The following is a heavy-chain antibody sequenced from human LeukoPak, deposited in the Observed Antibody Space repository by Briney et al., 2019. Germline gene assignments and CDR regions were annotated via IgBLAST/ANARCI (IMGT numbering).Heavy chain of an antibody. V-gene: IGHV4-59*01. CDR2: IYYSGST. D-gene: IGHD3-22*01. CDR3: ARDVHASDSSGYYYPNWFDP. J-gene: IGHJ5*02. CDR1: GGSISSYY. Sequence: RSETLSLTCTVSGGSISSYYRSWIRQPPGKGLEWIGYIYYSGSTNYNPSLKSRVTISVDTSKNQFSLKLSSVTAADTAVYYCARDVHASDSSGYYYPNWFDPWGQGTLVTVSS.